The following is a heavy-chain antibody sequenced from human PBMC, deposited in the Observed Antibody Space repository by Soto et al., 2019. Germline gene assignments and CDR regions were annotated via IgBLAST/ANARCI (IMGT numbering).Heavy chain of an antibody. CDR2: ISSSSSYI. Sequence: GGSLRVSCAASGFTFSSYSMNVVLHAAVKVLEWVSSISSSSSYIYYADSVKGRFTISRDNAKNSLYLQMNSLRAEDTAVYYCARDPDIVVVVAATSRGDYWGQGTLVTVSS. V-gene: IGHV3-21*01. D-gene: IGHD2-15*01. J-gene: IGHJ4*02. CDR3: ARDPDIVVVVAATSRGDY. CDR1: GFTFSSYS.